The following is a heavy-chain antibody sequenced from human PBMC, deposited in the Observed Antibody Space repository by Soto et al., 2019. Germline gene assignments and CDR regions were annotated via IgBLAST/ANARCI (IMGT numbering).Heavy chain of an antibody. CDR1: GFSISSYW. D-gene: IGHD6-19*01. V-gene: IGHV3-7*03. CDR3: AAGSGWLIDY. J-gene: IGHJ4*02. Sequence: EVQLVESGGGLVQPGESLRLSCAASGFSISSYWMNWVRQAPGKGLEWVAIIRKDGGEKYYVDSVKGRFTISRDNAKNSLYLQMNSPRGEDTAVYYCAAGSGWLIDYWGRGTLVTVSS. CDR2: IRKDGGEK.